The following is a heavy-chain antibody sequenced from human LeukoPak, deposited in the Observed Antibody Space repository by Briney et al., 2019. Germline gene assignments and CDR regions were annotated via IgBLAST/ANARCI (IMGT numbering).Heavy chain of an antibody. D-gene: IGHD3-22*01. J-gene: IGHJ4*02. V-gene: IGHV4-39*01. CDR3: AISGYDSSGRNIDY. CDR1: GGSISSSSYY. Sequence: SETLSLTCTVSGGSISSSSYYWGWIRQPPGKGLEWSGSIYYSGSTYYNPSLKSRVTISVDTSKNQFSLKLSSVTAADTAVYYCAISGYDSSGRNIDYWGQGTLVTVSS. CDR2: IYYSGST.